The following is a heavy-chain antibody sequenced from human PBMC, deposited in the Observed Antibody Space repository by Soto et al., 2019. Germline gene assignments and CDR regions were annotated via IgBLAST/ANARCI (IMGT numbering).Heavy chain of an antibody. CDR3: AKISLFYYGSGSPY. CDR2: IRGSGGST. D-gene: IGHD3-10*01. Sequence: PGGSLRLSCAASGFTFSSSAMSWVRQAPGKGLEWVSAIRGSGGSTYYADSVKGRFTISRDNSKSTLYLQMSSLRAEDTALYYCAKISLFYYGSGSPYWGQGTLVTVSS. J-gene: IGHJ4*02. V-gene: IGHV3-23*01. CDR1: GFTFSSSA.